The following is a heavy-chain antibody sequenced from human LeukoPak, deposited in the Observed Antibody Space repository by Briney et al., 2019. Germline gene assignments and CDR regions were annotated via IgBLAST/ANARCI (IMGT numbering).Heavy chain of an antibody. J-gene: IGHJ6*03. CDR2: TNPSDGAT. CDR3: AREECSTTSCYGGRYYYYMDV. V-gene: IGHV1-46*01. CDR1: GYTFTSYY. D-gene: IGHD2-2*01. Sequence: ASVKVSCKASGYTFTSYYMHWVRQAPGQGLEWMGITNPSDGATDYAQKFQGRVTMTRDTSTSTVYMELSSLRSEDTALYYCAREECSTTSCYGGRYYYYMDVWGKGTTVTVSS.